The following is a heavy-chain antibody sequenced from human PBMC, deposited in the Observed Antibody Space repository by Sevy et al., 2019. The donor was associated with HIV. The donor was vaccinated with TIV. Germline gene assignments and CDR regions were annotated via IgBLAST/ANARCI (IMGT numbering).Heavy chain of an antibody. CDR2: ISSSSTYI. D-gene: IGHD2-15*01. CDR3: ARDLVLPATTDYYYYGMDV. CDR1: GFTFSTYN. V-gene: IGHV3-21*01. J-gene: IGHJ6*02. Sequence: GSLRLSCAASGFTFSTYNMNWVRQAPGKGLEWVSSISSSSTYIYYADSVKGRFTISRDNAKNSLYLQMNSLTAEDTAVYYCARDLVLPATTDYYYYGMDVWGQGTTVTVSS.